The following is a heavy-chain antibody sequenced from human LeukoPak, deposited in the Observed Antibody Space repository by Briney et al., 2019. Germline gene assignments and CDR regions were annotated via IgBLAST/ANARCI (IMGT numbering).Heavy chain of an antibody. Sequence: SETLSLTCTVSGGSISSYYWSWIRQPPGKGLEWIGYIYYSGSTNYNPSLKSRVTISVDTSKNQFSLKLSSVTAADTAVYYCATSGSTKRYFDYWGQGTLVTVSP. V-gene: IGHV4-59*08. CDR1: GGSISSYY. CDR2: IYYSGST. J-gene: IGHJ4*02. D-gene: IGHD5-12*01. CDR3: ATSGSTKRYFDY.